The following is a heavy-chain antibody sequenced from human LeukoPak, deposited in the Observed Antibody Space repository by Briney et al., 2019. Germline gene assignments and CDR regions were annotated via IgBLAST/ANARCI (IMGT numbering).Heavy chain of an antibody. V-gene: IGHV4-34*01. CDR1: GGSFSGYY. CDR3: ARDRSINYGMDV. D-gene: IGHD6-6*01. J-gene: IGHJ6*02. CDR2: INHSGST. Sequence: SETLSLTCAVYGGSFSGYYWSWIRQPPGKGLEWIGEINHSGSTNYNPSLKSRVTISVDTSKNQFSLKLSSVTAADTAVYYCARDRSINYGMDVWGQGTTVTVSS.